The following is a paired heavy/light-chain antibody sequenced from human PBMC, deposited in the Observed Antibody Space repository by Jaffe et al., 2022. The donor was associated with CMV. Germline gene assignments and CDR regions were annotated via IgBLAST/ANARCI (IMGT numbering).Heavy chain of an antibody. J-gene: IGHJ5*02. D-gene: IGHD2-2*01. Sequence: QVQLVESGGGLVKPGGSLRLSCAASGFTFSDYYMSWIRQAPGKGLEWVSYISSSGSTIYYADSVKGRFTISRDNAKNSLYLQMNSLRAEDTAVYYCARRVVPAAPYSYNWFDPWGQGTLVTVSS. CDR1: GFTFSDYY. CDR2: ISSSGSTI. V-gene: IGHV3-11*01. CDR3: ARRVVPAAPYSYNWFDP.
Light chain of an antibody. V-gene: IGLV3-1*01. CDR2: QDS. CDR3: QAWDSSTPVV. Sequence: SYELTQPPSVSVSPGQTASITCSGDKLGDKYACWYQQKPGQSPVLVIYQDSKRPSGIPERFSGSNSGNTATLTISGTQAMDEADYYCQAWDSSTPVVFGGGTKLTVL. CDR1: KLGDKY. J-gene: IGLJ2*01.